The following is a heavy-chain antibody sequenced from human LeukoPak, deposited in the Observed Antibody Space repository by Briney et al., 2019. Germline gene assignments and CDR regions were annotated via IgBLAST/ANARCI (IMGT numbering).Heavy chain of an antibody. CDR2: IYYSGST. D-gene: IGHD2-8*01. CDR3: ASGRGYCTNGVCYTNYGMDV. J-gene: IGHJ6*02. CDR1: GGSISSYY. V-gene: IGHV4-59*01. Sequence: SETLSLTCTVSGGSISSYYWSWIRQPPGKGLEWIGYIYYSGSTYYNPSLKSRVTISVDTSKNQFSLKLSSVTAADTAVYYCASGRGYCTNGVCYTNYGMDVWGQGTTVTVSS.